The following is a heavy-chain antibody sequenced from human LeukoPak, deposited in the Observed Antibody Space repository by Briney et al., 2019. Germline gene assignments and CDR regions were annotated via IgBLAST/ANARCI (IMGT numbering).Heavy chain of an antibody. CDR1: GYTFTSYD. CDR3: ARGLVGATTRGYFDY. CDR2: MNPNSGNT. Sequence: ASVKVSCKASGYTFTSYDINWVRQATGQGLEWMGWMNPNSGNTGYAQKLQGRVTMTTDTSTSTAYMELRSLRSDDTAVYYCARGLVGATTRGYFDYWGQGTLVTVSS. D-gene: IGHD1-26*01. V-gene: IGHV1-8*01. J-gene: IGHJ4*02.